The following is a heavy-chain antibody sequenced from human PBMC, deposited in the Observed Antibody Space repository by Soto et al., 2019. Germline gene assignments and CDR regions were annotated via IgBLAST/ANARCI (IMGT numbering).Heavy chain of an antibody. CDR1: GFTFSSYE. CDR3: ASLEIFGVVQFDY. CDR2: ISSSGSTI. V-gene: IGHV3-48*03. D-gene: IGHD3-3*01. Sequence: GGSLRLSCAASGFTFSSYEMNWVRQAPGKGLEWVSYISSSGSTIYYADSVKGRFTISRDNAKNSLYLQMNSLRAEDTAVYYCASLEIFGVVQFDYWGQGTLVTVPS. J-gene: IGHJ4*02.